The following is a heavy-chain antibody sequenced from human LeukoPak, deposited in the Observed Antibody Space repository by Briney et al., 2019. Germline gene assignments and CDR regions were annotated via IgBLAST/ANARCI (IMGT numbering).Heavy chain of an antibody. CDR1: GGSISSGGYS. V-gene: IGHV4-30-2*01. CDR3: ARGRDYCGSGSYYTS. CDR2: IYHSGST. J-gene: IGHJ5*02. Sequence: SQTLSLTCAVSGGSISSGGYSWSWIRQPPGKGLEWIGYIYHSGSTYYNPSLKSRVTISVDRSKNQFSLKLSSVTAADTAVYYCARGRDYCGSGSYYTSWGQGTLVTVSS. D-gene: IGHD3-10*01.